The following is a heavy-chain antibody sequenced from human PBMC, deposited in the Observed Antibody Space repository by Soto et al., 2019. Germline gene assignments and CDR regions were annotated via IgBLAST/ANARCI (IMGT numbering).Heavy chain of an antibody. CDR2: INSDGRTR. CDR1: GFIFSNNW. CDR3: ARAASTGYYYVKAFDV. D-gene: IGHD3-22*01. J-gene: IGHJ3*01. V-gene: IGHV3-74*01. Sequence: PGGSLRLSCAASGFIFSNNWMHWVRQVPGKGLVWVSRINSDGRTRTYADSVKGRFTVSRDNARKTLYLQMTSLRAEDTAVYYCARAASTGYYYVKAFDVWGQGT.